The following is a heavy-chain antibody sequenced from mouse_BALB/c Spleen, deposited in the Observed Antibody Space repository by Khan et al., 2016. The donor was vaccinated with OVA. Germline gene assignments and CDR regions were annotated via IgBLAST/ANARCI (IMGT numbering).Heavy chain of an antibody. V-gene: IGHV2-2*02. CDR1: GFSLTSYG. Sequence: QVQLQQSGPGLVQPSQSLSITCTVSGFSLTSYGVHWVRQSPGKGLEWLGVIWSGGITDYSAAFISRLSISKDNSKSQVFFKMNSLQANDTAIYYLARNYDYDEGLAYWGQGTLVTVSA. CDR3: ARNYDYDEGLAY. CDR2: IWSGGIT. J-gene: IGHJ3*01. D-gene: IGHD2-4*01.